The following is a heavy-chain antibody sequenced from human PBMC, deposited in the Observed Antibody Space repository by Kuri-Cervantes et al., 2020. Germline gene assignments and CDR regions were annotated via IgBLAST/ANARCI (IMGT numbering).Heavy chain of an antibody. CDR1: GFTFSSYA. V-gene: IGHV3-30-3*01. CDR3: ARDRWNDLFAWFDP. CDR2: ISYDGSNK. D-gene: IGHD1-1*01. Sequence: GESLKISCAASGFTFSSYAMHWVRQAPGEGLEWVAVISYDGSNKYYADSVKGRFTISRDNSKNTLYLQMNSLRAEDTAVYYCARDRWNDLFAWFDPWGQGTLVTDSS. J-gene: IGHJ5*02.